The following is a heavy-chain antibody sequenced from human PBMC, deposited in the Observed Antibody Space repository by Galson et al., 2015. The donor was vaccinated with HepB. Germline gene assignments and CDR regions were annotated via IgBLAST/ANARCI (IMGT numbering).Heavy chain of an antibody. Sequence: SETLSLTCTVSGGSISSYYWSWIRQPPGKGLEWIGYIYYSGSTNYNPSLKSRVTISVDTSKNQFSLKLSSVTAADTAVYYCARHSYHDSSGYYYPANWFDPWGQGTLVTVSS. J-gene: IGHJ5*02. CDR2: IYYSGST. CDR3: ARHSYHDSSGYYYPANWFDP. D-gene: IGHD3-22*01. V-gene: IGHV4-59*08. CDR1: GGSISSYY.